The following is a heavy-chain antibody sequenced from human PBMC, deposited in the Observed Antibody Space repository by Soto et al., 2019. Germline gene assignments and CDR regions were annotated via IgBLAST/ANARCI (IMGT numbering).Heavy chain of an antibody. J-gene: IGHJ6*02. CDR2: IIPIFGTA. CDR3: ARGMRYGDRDYYYYYGMDV. V-gene: IGHV1-69*13. D-gene: IGHD4-17*01. Sequence: SVKVSCKASGGTFSSYAISWVRQAPGQGLEWMGGIIPIFGTANYAQKFQGRVTITADESTSTAYMELSSLRSEDTAVYYCARGMRYGDRDYYYYYGMDVWGQGTTVTVSS. CDR1: GGTFSSYA.